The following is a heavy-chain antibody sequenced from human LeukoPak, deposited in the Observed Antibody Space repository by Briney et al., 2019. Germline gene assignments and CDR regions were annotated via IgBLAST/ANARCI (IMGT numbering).Heavy chain of an antibody. D-gene: IGHD4-17*01. V-gene: IGHV3-11*01. CDR2: ISSSGSTI. J-gene: IGHJ6*02. Sequence: GGSLRLSCAASGFTFSDYYMSWIRQAPGKGLEWVSYISSSGSTIYYADSVKGRFTISRDNAKNSLYLQMNSLRAEDTAVYYCASIAVTTSHYYYGMDVWGQGTTVTVSS. CDR3: ASIAVTTSHYYYGMDV. CDR1: GFTFSDYY.